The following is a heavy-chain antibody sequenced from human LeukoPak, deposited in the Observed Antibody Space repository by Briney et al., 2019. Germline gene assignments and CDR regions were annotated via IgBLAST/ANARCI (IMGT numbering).Heavy chain of an antibody. CDR2: INSDGSST. J-gene: IGHJ2*01. D-gene: IGHD4-23*01. Sequence: GGSLRLSCAASGFTFSSYWMHWVRQAPGKGLVWVSRINSDGSSTSYADSVKGRFTISRDNAKNTLYLQMNSLRAEDTAVYYCARDREVVKGRWYFDLWGRGTLVTVSS. V-gene: IGHV3-74*01. CDR3: ARDREVVKGRWYFDL. CDR1: GFTFSSYW.